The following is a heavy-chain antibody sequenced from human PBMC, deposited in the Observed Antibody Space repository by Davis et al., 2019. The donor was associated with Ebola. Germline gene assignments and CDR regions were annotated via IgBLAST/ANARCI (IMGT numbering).Heavy chain of an antibody. D-gene: IGHD5-12*01. CDR3: ARRRDSGYDYGADY. CDR2: INHSGIT. J-gene: IGHJ4*02. Sequence: SETLSLTCAVYGGSFSDYYWSWIRQPPGKGLEWIGEINHSGITKYDPSLKSRVTISVDTSKNQFSLKLSSLTAADTAVYYCARRRDSGYDYGADYWGQGTPVTVSS. V-gene: IGHV4-34*01. CDR1: GGSFSDYY.